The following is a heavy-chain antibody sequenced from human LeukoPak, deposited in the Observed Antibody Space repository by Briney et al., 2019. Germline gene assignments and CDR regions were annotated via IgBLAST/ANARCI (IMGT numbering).Heavy chain of an antibody. CDR2: INPNSGGT. D-gene: IGHD1-26*01. Sequence: ASVKVSCKASGYTFTGYYMHWVRQAPGQGLEWMGWINPNSGGTNYAQKFQGRVTMTRDTSISTAYIELSRLRSDDTAVYYCARDYSGVDNWFDPWGQGTLVTVSS. CDR3: ARDYSGVDNWFDP. V-gene: IGHV1-2*02. J-gene: IGHJ5*02. CDR1: GYTFTGYY.